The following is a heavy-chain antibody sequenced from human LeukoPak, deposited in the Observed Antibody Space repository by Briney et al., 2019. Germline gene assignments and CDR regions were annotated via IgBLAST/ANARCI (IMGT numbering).Heavy chain of an antibody. Sequence: GASVKDSCKASGYTFTSYYMHWVRQAPGQGLEWMGIINPSGGSTSYAQKFQGRVTMTRDTSTSTVYMELSSLRSEDTAVYYCAREIVGAYSSTPPLFDYWGQGTLVTVSS. V-gene: IGHV1-46*01. J-gene: IGHJ4*02. D-gene: IGHD6-13*01. CDR1: GYTFTSYY. CDR3: AREIVGAYSSTPPLFDY. CDR2: INPSGGST.